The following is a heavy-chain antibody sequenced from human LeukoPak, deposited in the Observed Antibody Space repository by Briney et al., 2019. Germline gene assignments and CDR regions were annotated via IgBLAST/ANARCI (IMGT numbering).Heavy chain of an antibody. CDR3: SRRHYFGSGVTDY. D-gene: IGHD3-10*01. CDR1: GYSFSDYW. J-gene: IGHJ4*02. Sequence: GESLKISCKDSGYSFSDYWIGWARQMPGKGLEWMGIIHPSNSETQYSPSFQGQVTISADTSISTAYLQWTSLKASDTAMYYCSRRHYFGSGVTDYWGQGTLVTVSS. V-gene: IGHV5-51*01. CDR2: IHPSNSET.